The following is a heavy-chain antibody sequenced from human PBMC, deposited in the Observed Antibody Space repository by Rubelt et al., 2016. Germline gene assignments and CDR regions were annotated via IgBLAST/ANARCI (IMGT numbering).Heavy chain of an antibody. D-gene: IGHD3-10*01. J-gene: IGHJ5*02. Sequence: QVQLVQSGAEVKKPGSSVKVSCKASGGTFSSSAISWVRQAPGQGLEWMGRIIPILGIANYAQEFQVRVTITADKSTSTACMELSSLRSEDTAVYYCARGVEYYYGSGTNWFDPWGQGTLVTVSS. CDR3: ARGVEYYYGSGTNWFDP. CDR2: IIPILGIA. CDR1: GGTFSSSA. V-gene: IGHV1-69*04.